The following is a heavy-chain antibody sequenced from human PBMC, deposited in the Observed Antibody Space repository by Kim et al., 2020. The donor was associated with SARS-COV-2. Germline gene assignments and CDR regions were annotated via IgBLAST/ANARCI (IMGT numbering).Heavy chain of an antibody. J-gene: IGHJ4*02. D-gene: IGHD5-12*01. Sequence: SAASGNARFTISRDDSKNMLYLQMHVLRAEDTAVYYCAKASYSEWLNFDYWGQGTLVTVSS. CDR3: AKASYSEWLNFDY. V-gene: IGHV3-23*01.